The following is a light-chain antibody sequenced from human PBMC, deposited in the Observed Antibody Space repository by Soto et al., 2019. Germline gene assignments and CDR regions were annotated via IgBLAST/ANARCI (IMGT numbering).Light chain of an antibody. J-gene: IGKJ4*01. CDR3: QQCYSSPLT. CDR1: MTTCNC. Sequence: ILMTQCPSSMFASXGDRVTIRGRPRMTTCNCLNRYQQPPGRAPKIXXYEAASLQSGAPSSFSGSGSATDFTRPISSLQPEDFATYYGQQCYSSPLTFGGGTKVDIK. CDR2: EAA. V-gene: IGKV1-39*01.